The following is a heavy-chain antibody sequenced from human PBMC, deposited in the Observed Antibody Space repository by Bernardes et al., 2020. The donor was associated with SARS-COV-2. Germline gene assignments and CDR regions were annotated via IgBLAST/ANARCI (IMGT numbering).Heavy chain of an antibody. V-gene: IGHV1-3*01. D-gene: IGHD3-22*01. Sequence: AAVKVSCKASGYTFTSYAMHWVRQAPGQRLEWMGWINAGNGNTKYSQKFQGRVTITRDTSASTAYMELSSLRSEDTAVYYCARDSDDSSGPAFDIWGQGTMVTGAS. J-gene: IGHJ3*02. CDR1: GYTFTSYA. CDR3: ARDSDDSSGPAFDI. CDR2: INAGNGNT.